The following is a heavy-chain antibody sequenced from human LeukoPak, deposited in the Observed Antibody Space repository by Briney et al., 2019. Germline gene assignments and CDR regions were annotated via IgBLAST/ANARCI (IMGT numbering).Heavy chain of an antibody. D-gene: IGHD3-10*01. J-gene: IGHJ5*02. CDR2: IYYSGST. Sequence: SETLSLTCTVSGGSISSSSYYWGWIRQPPGKGLEWIGSIYYSGSTYYNPSLKSRVTISVDTSKNQFSLKLSSVTAADTAVYYCARHATMVRGANQFDPWGQGTLVTVSS. CDR3: ARHATMVRGANQFDP. CDR1: GGSISSSSYY. V-gene: IGHV4-39*07.